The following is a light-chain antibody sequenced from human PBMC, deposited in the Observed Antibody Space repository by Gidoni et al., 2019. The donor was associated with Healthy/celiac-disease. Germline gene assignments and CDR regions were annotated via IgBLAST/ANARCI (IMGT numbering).Light chain of an antibody. V-gene: IGKV3-11*01. CDR1: QSVSSY. Sequence: EIVLTQSPATLSLSPGERATLSCRASQSVSSYLAWYQQKPGQAPRLRIYDASNRATGIPARFSVSGSGTDFTLTISSLEPEDFAVYYCQQRSNWPALTFGGGTKVEIK. CDR3: QQRSNWPALT. CDR2: DAS. J-gene: IGKJ4*01.